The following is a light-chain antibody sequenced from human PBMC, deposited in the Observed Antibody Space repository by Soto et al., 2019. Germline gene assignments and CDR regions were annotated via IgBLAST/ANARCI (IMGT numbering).Light chain of an antibody. CDR1: QSVSSN. CDR3: QQYNNWPPWT. V-gene: IGKV3D-15*01. CDR2: GAS. Sequence: EIVMTQSPATLSVSPGERATLSCRASQSVSSNLAWYQQKPGQAPSLLIYGASNRATGIPARFSGSGSGTEFTLTISSLQSEDFAVYYCQQYNNWPPWTFGQGTKVDIK. J-gene: IGKJ1*01.